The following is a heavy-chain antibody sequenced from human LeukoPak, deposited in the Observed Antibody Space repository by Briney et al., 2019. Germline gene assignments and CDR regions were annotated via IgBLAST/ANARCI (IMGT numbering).Heavy chain of an antibody. CDR3: ASNGNGDSSGYYVSDY. J-gene: IGHJ4*02. CDR1: GFTFSSYA. CDR2: ISYDGSNK. Sequence: AGGSLRLSCAASGFTFSSYAMHWVRQAPGKGLEWVAVISYDGSNKYYADSVKGRFTISRDNSKNTLYLQMNSLRAEDTAVYYCASNGNGDSSGYYVSDYWGQGTLVTVSS. V-gene: IGHV3-30*04. D-gene: IGHD3-22*01.